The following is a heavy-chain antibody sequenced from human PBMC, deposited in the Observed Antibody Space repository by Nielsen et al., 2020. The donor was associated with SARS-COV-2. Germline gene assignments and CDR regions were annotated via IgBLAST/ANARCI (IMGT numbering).Heavy chain of an antibody. D-gene: IGHD5-24*01. V-gene: IGHV4-61*01. CDR3: VRIDMATISVDY. Sequence: SETLSLTCIVAGGSITTGSHYWRWIRQRPGKGLDWIGYIFYRGNTKKNPSLKSRATISVDTSKNQFSLKVNSVTAADTAVYYCVRIDMATISVDYWGRGTLVTVSS. CDR1: GGSITTGSHY. CDR2: IFYRGNT. J-gene: IGHJ4*02.